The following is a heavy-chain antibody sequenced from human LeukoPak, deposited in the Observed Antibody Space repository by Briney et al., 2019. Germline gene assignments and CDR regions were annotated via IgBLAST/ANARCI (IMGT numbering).Heavy chain of an antibody. Sequence: GGSLRLSCAASGFTFSSYAMHWVRQAPGKGLEWVAIISYDGSHKYYADSVKGQFTISRDNSKSTLYLQMNSLRTEDTAVYYCARDINLVKVVLDAFDLWGQGTMVIVSS. CDR1: GFTFSSYA. V-gene: IGHV3-30-3*01. J-gene: IGHJ3*01. CDR2: ISYDGSHK. D-gene: IGHD2/OR15-2a*01. CDR3: ARDINLVKVVLDAFDL.